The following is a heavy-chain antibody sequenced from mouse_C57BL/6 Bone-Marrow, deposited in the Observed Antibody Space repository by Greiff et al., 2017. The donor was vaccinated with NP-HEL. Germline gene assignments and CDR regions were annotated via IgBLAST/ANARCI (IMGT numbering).Heavy chain of an antibody. J-gene: IGHJ3*01. CDR3: TLYYAWFAY. V-gene: IGHV6-3*01. D-gene: IGHD1-1*01. Sequence: EVQRVESGGGLVQPGGSMKLSCVASGFTFSNYWMNWVRQSPEKGLEWVAQFRLKSDNYATHYAESVKGRFPISRDDSKSSVYLQMNNLRAEDTGIYYCTLYYAWFAYWGQGTLVTVSA. CDR1: GFTFSNYW. CDR2: FRLKSDNYAT.